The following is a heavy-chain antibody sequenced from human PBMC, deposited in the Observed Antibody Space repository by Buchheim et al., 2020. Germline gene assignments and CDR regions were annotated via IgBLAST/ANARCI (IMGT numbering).Heavy chain of an antibody. CDR3: ARERGYSYGEVFDY. CDR2: IWYDGSNK. J-gene: IGHJ4*02. CDR1: GFTFSSYG. Sequence: QVQLVESGGGVVQPGGSLRLSCAASGFTFSSYGMHWVRQAPGKGLEWVAVIWYDGSNKYYADSVKGRFTISRDNSKNTLYLQMNSLRAEDTAVYYCARERGYSYGEVFDYWGQGTL. V-gene: IGHV3-33*01. D-gene: IGHD5-18*01.